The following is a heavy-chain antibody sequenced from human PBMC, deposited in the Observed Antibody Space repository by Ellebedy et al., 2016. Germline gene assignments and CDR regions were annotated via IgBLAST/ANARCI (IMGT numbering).Heavy chain of an antibody. D-gene: IGHD2/OR15-2a*01. J-gene: IGHJ4*02. V-gene: IGHV4-31*03. Sequence: SETLSLXXTVSGDSMTTADDYHWSWIRQRPGEGLEWIGFMRKSGYAYYEPSLQSRLSMSVAPSRNHFSLTLRPVTAADTAMYYCARGAYTTLSGPFDYWGRGTLVTVSS. CDR1: GDSMTTADDY. CDR2: MRKSGYA. CDR3: ARGAYTTLSGPFDY.